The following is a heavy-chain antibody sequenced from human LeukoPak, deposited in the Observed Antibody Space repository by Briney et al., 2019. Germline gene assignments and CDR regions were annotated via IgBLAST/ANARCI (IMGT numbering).Heavy chain of an antibody. D-gene: IGHD6-19*01. CDR1: GFTFSSYA. J-gene: IGHJ4*02. Sequence: GGSLRLSCAASGFTFSSYAMSWVRQAPGKGLEWVSGLSGIGDNTIYADSVKGRFTISRDNSKNTMFLQMNSLRAEDTAVYYCARELSGGWPFDHWGQGALVTVSS. CDR3: ARELSGGWPFDH. CDR2: LSGIGDNT. V-gene: IGHV3-23*01.